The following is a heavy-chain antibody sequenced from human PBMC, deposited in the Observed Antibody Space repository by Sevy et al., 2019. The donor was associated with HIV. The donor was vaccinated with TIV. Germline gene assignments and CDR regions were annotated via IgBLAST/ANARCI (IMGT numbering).Heavy chain of an antibody. CDR2: ISSSSSYI. J-gene: IGHJ5*02. V-gene: IGHV3-21*01. CDR1: GFTFSSYS. CDR3: ARVIGRATIFGVVHNWFDP. D-gene: IGHD3-3*01. Sequence: GGSLRLSCAASGFTFSSYSMNWVRQAPGKGLEWVSSISSSSSYIYYADSVKGRFTISRDNAKNSRYLQMNSLRAEDTAVYYCARVIGRATIFGVVHNWFDPWGQGTLVTVSS.